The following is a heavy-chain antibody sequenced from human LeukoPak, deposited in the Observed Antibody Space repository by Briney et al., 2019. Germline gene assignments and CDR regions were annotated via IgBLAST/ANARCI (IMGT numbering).Heavy chain of an antibody. CDR2: IYYSGST. Sequence: PSQTLSLTCTVSGGSISSGDHYWGWIRQPPGKGLEWIGYIYYSGSTYYNPSLKSRITISIDTSKNQFSLKMTSVTAAVTAVYYCARETTLPLNWFDPWGQGTLVTVSS. CDR1: GGSISSGDHY. CDR3: ARETTLPLNWFDP. D-gene: IGHD1-7*01. J-gene: IGHJ5*02. V-gene: IGHV4-30-4*08.